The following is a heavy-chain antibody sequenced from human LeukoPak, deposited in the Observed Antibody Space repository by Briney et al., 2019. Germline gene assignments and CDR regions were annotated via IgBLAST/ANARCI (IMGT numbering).Heavy chain of an antibody. CDR2: IYSGGST. V-gene: IGHV3-53*04. Sequence: GGSLRLSCAASGFTVSSNYMSWVRQAPGKGLEWVSVIYSGGSTYYADSVKGRFTISRHNSKNTLYLQMNSLRAEDTAVYYCAREDWSGGYSYGISSWGQGTLVTVSS. CDR1: GFTVSSNY. CDR3: AREDWSGGYSYGISS. J-gene: IGHJ4*02. D-gene: IGHD5-18*01.